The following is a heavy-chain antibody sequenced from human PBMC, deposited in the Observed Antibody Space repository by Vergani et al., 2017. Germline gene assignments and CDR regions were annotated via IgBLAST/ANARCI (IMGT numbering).Heavy chain of an antibody. D-gene: IGHD5-18*01. J-gene: IGHJ3*02. Sequence: EVQLVESGGGLVKPGGSLRLSCAASGFTFSSYSMNWVRQAPGKGLEWVSSISSSSSYIYYADSVKGRFTISRDNSKNTLYLQMNSLRAEDTAVYYCAKALRGYSYGYEEFGAFDIWGQGTMVTVSS. CDR2: ISSSSSYI. CDR3: AKALRGYSYGYEEFGAFDI. CDR1: GFTFSSYS. V-gene: IGHV3-21*04.